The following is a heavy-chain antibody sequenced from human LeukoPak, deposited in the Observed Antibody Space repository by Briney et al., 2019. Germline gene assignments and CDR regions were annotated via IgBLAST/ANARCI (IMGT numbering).Heavy chain of an antibody. Sequence: ASVKVSCKASGYTFTSYDINWVRQATGQGLEWMGWMNPNSGNTGYAQKFQGRVTITRNTSISTAYMELSSLRSEDTAVYHCARATYSSSYWFDPWGQGTLVTVSS. V-gene: IGHV1-8*03. CDR2: MNPNSGNT. CDR1: GYTFTSYD. D-gene: IGHD6-6*01. J-gene: IGHJ5*02. CDR3: ARATYSSSYWFDP.